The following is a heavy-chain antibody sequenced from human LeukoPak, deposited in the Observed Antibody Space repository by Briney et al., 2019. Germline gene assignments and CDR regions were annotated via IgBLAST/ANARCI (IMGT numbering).Heavy chain of an antibody. J-gene: IGHJ1*01. Sequence: GGSLRLSCAASGFTFKNYAMSWVRQTPGMGLEWVSAISDNDGSTYYTDSVKGRFTTSRDNSKDTVYLQMNNLRAADTALYFCVRHDSYIPFWGQGSLVTVSS. CDR2: ISDNDGST. D-gene: IGHD5-18*01. V-gene: IGHV3-23*01. CDR1: GFTFKNYA. CDR3: VRHDSYIPF.